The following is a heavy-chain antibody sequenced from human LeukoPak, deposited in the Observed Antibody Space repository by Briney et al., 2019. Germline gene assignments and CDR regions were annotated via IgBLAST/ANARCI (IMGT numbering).Heavy chain of an antibody. V-gene: IGHV4-34*01. J-gene: IGHJ4*02. D-gene: IGHD4-17*01. CDR1: GGSFSGYY. Sequence: SETLSLTCAVYGGSFSGYYWSWIRQPPGKGLEWIGEINHSGSTNYNPSLKSRITISVDTSKNQFSLKLRSVTAADTAVYYCARGSVSNYGDYVLDYFDYWGQGTLVTVSS. CDR3: ARGSVSNYGDYVLDYFDY. CDR2: INHSGST.